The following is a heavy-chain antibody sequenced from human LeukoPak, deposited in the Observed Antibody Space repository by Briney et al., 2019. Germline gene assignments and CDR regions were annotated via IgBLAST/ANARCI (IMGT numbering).Heavy chain of an antibody. Sequence: GGSLRLSCAASGFTFSSYAMHWVRQAPGKGLEWVSSISSSSSYIYYADSVKGRFTISRDNAKNSLYLQMNSLRAEDTAVYYCAKRGSSSVAAIDYWGQGTLVTVSS. D-gene: IGHD6-13*01. V-gene: IGHV3-21*01. CDR1: GFTFSSYA. CDR2: ISSSSSYI. J-gene: IGHJ4*02. CDR3: AKRGSSSVAAIDY.